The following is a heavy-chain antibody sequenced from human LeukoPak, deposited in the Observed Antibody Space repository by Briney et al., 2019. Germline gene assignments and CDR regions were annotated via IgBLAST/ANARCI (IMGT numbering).Heavy chain of an antibody. J-gene: IGHJ5*02. Sequence: PGGSLRLSCAASGFTVSSNYMSWVRQAPGKGLEWVSVIYSGGSTYYADSVKGRFTISRDSSKNTLYLQMNSLRAEDTAVYYCAREVGAPRGVFDPWGQGTLVTVSS. CDR2: IYSGGST. CDR1: GFTVSSNY. CDR3: AREVGAPRGVFDP. D-gene: IGHD1-26*01. V-gene: IGHV3-66*02.